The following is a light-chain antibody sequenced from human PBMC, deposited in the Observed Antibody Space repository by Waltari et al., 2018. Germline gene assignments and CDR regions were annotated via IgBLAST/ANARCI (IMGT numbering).Light chain of an antibody. CDR3: QQGVT. J-gene: IGKJ4*01. V-gene: IGKV3-11*01. Sequence: EIVLTQSPATLSLSPGERATLSCRASQSVGTSLAWYQHIPGQAPRPLICDASNRASDISPRFSGSGSGTDFSLTISGLDPEDYAVYYCQQGVTFGGGTRVEIK. CDR1: QSVGTS. CDR2: DAS.